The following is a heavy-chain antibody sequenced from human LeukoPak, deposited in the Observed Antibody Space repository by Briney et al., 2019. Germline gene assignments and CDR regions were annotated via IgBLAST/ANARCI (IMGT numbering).Heavy chain of an antibody. CDR3: ARHHCSGGSCYSENWFDP. CDR2: VYYSGST. Sequence: SETLSLTCTVSGGSISSYYWTWIRQPPGKGLEWIGYVYYSGSTNYNPSLKSRVTISVDTSKNQFSLKLSSVTAADTAVYYCARHHCSGGSCYSENWFDPWGQGTLVTVSS. CDR1: GGSISSYY. V-gene: IGHV4-59*08. D-gene: IGHD2-15*01. J-gene: IGHJ5*02.